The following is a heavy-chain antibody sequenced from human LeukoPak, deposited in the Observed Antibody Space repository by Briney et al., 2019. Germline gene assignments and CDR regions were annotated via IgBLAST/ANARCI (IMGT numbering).Heavy chain of an antibody. CDR2: IYYSGST. D-gene: IGHD6-13*01. CDR3: ARDSSRGTDFDY. V-gene: IGHV4-59*01. Sequence: SETLSLTCTVSGGSICSYYWSWIRQPPGKGLEWIGYIYYSGSTSYNPSLKSRVTISVDTSKNQFSLKLSSVTAADTAVYYCARDSSRGTDFDYWGQGTLVTVSS. CDR1: GGSICSYY. J-gene: IGHJ4*02.